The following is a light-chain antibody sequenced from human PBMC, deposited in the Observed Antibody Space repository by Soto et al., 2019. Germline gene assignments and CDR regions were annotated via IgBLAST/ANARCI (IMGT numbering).Light chain of an antibody. CDR3: SSYTSSSTYV. V-gene: IGLV2-14*01. J-gene: IGLJ1*01. CDR1: SSDVGRYNY. CDR2: DVT. Sequence: SVLTPPSSLSGSPGPSVTISCPGTSSDVGRYNYVSWYQQHPGKAPKLMVSDVTNRPSGVSNRFSGSKFGNTASLTISGLQAEDEADYYCSSYTSSSTYVFGTGTKVTV.